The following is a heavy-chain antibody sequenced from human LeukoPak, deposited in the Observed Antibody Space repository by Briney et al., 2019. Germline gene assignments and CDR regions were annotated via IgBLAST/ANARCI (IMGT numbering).Heavy chain of an antibody. Sequence: SETLSLTCTVSGGSISSSSYYGGWIPQPPGKGVEGIGSIYYSGSTYYNPSLKSRVTLSVDTTTIKLSLVMTSVTAADKGVYFCATLSLDLFSSGPRVGGKSDFDIWGQGTMVTVSS. D-gene: IGHD4-23*01. J-gene: IGHJ3*02. CDR1: GGSISSSSYY. CDR3: ATLSLDLFSSGPRVGGKSDFDI. V-gene: IGHV4-39*01. CDR2: IYYSGST.